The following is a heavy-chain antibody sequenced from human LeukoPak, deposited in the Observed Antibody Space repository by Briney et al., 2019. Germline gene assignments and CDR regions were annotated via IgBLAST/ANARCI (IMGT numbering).Heavy chain of an antibody. J-gene: IGHJ6*03. Sequence: GGSLRLSCAASGFTLTYYDMHWVRQATGKGLEWVSGIDIPGNTYYPDSVKGRFTMSRESAKNSLYLQMNSLRAADTAVYYCARAPYYYYYMDVWGKGTTVTVSS. CDR3: ARAPYYYYYMDV. CDR1: GFTLTYYD. CDR2: IDIPGNT. V-gene: IGHV3-13*01.